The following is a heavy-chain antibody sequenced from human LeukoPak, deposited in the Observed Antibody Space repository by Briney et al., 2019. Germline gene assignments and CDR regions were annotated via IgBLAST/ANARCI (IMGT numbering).Heavy chain of an antibody. J-gene: IGHJ5*01. CDR2: IYHTGST. V-gene: IGHV4-39*07. Sequence: SETLSLTCTVSGASISSDSNYWAWVRQPPGKGLQWIGSIYHTGSTFYNPSLMSRVPISIDSSKNQFSLKLSSVTVADTALYYCARDISISSFYSWGQGTLVSVSS. CDR1: GASISSDSNY. CDR3: ARDISISSFYS. D-gene: IGHD6-13*01.